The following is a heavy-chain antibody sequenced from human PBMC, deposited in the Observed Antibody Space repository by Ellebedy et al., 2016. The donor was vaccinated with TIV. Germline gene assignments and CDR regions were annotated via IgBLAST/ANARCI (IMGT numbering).Heavy chain of an antibody. CDR3: AHDYGDL. V-gene: IGHV1-69*13. CDR2: TIPIFDTP. CDR1: GGYFSSFS. J-gene: IGHJ2*01. Sequence: ASVKVSXXASGGYFSSFSISWVRQAPAQGLEWMGGTIPIFDTPNYAQSFQGRLTITADESTSTAYMELNSMTSDDTAIYYCAHDYGDLWGRGTLITVSS. D-gene: IGHD4-17*01.